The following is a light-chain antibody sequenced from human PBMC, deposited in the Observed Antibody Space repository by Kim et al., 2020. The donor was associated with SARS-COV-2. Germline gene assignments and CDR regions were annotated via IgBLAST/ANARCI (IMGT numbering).Light chain of an antibody. J-gene: IGKJ1*01. CDR1: QGISSY. CDR2: AAS. V-gene: IGKV1-9*01. Sequence: ASVGDRVTITCRASQGISSYLAWYHQKPGKAPKLLIYAASTLQSGVPSRFSGSGSGTEFTLTISSLQPEDFATYYCQQLNSYPRTFGQGTKVDIK. CDR3: QQLNSYPRT.